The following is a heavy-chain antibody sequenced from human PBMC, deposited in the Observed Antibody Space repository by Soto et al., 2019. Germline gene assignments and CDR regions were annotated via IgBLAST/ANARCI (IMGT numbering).Heavy chain of an antibody. CDR2: ISYDGSTE. CDR3: TRAAFSTGWYPLY. J-gene: IGHJ4*02. CDR1: GFTFSDYP. V-gene: IGHV3-30-3*01. D-gene: IGHD6-19*01. Sequence: GGSLRRSCAASGFTFSDYPMHWVRQSPGKGLEWVAGISYDGSTEYYADSVKGRFTISRDNFEKTLYLQMNSLRADDTAVYYCTRAAFSTGWYPLYWGQGALVTVSS.